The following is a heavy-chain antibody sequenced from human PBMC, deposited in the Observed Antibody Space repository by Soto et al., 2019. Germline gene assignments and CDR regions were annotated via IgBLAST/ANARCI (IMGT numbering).Heavy chain of an antibody. CDR2: IYHSGST. CDR3: ARVVHRRYYYDSSGYSY. J-gene: IGHJ4*02. CDR1: GGSFSGYY. D-gene: IGHD3-22*01. V-gene: IGHV4-34*01. Sequence: SETLSLTCAVYGGSFSGYYWSWIRQPPGKGLEWIGDIYHSGSTYYNPSLKSRVTISVDTSKNQFSLKLSSVTAADTAVYYCARVVHRRYYYDSSGYSYWGQGTLVTVSS.